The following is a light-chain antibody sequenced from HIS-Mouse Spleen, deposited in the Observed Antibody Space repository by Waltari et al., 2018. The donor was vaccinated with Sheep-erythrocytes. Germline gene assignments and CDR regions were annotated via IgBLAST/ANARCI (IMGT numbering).Light chain of an antibody. V-gene: IGKV3-11*01. Sequence: EIVLTQSPATLSLSPGERATLSCRASQSVSSYLAWYQQKPGQAPRLLIYDASNRATGIPARFSCSASGTDFTLTISSLEPEDFAVYYCQQRSNWYTFGQGTKLEIK. CDR3: QQRSNWYT. J-gene: IGKJ2*01. CDR1: QSVSSY. CDR2: DAS.